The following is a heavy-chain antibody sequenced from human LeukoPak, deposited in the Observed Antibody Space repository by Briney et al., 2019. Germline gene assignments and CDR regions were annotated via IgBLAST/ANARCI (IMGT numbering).Heavy chain of an antibody. D-gene: IGHD3-22*01. V-gene: IGHV4-59*01. J-gene: IGHJ4*02. CDR3: AKNGPMIVV. CDR1: GGSISSYY. Sequence: SETLSLTCTVSGGSISSYYWSWIRQPPGKGLEWIGYIYYSGSTNYNPSLKSRVTISVDTSKNQFSLKLSSVSAADTAVYYCAKNGPMIVVWGQGTLVTVSS. CDR2: IYYSGST.